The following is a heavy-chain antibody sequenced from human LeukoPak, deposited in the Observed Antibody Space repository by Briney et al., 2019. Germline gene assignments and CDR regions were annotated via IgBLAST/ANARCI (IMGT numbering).Heavy chain of an antibody. CDR3: ARASYYYDTTGLGAVDI. D-gene: IGHD3-22*01. Sequence: PGGSLRLSCAASGFTFNDHAMYWVRQAPGKGLEWVSGINWNNDNIGYADSVRGRFTISRDDAKNSLFLQMNSLRVEDTALYYCARASYYYDTTGLGAVDIWGQGTMVTVSS. CDR2: INWNNDNI. J-gene: IGHJ3*02. V-gene: IGHV3-9*01. CDR1: GFTFNDHA.